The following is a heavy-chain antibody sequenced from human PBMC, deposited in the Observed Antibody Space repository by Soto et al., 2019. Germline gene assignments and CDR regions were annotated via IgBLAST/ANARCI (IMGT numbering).Heavy chain of an antibody. V-gene: IGHV4-39*01. J-gene: IGHJ3*02. Sequence: QLQLQESGPGLVKPSETLSLTCTVSGGSISSSSYYWGWIRQPPGKGLEWIGSIYYSGSTYYNPSLKSRVTISVDTSKNQFSLKLSSVTAADTAVYYCARPPYYDSSGYYLRVDAFDIWGQGTMVTVSS. CDR1: GGSISSSSYY. CDR2: IYYSGST. D-gene: IGHD3-22*01. CDR3: ARPPYYDSSGYYLRVDAFDI.